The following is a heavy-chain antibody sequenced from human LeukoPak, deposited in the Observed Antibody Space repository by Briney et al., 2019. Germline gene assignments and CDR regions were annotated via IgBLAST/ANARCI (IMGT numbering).Heavy chain of an antibody. D-gene: IGHD2-2*01. J-gene: IGHJ6*04. CDR2: IIPIFGTA. V-gene: IGHV1-69*06. CDR1: GGTFSSYA. Sequence: SVKVSCKASGGTFSSYAISWVRQAPGQGLEWMGGIIPIFGTANYAQKFQGRVTITADKSTSTAYMELRSLRSEDTAVYYCARDSLFDIVVVPAAQATFYYYYGMDVWGKGTTVTVSS. CDR3: ARDSLFDIVVVPAAQATFYYYYGMDV.